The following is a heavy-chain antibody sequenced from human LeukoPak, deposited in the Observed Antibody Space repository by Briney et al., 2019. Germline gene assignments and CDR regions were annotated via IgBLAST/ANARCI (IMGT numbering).Heavy chain of an antibody. V-gene: IGHV4-59*01. CDR3: ARVLSSGYSDY. CDR1: GGSISSYY. Sequence: SETLSLTCTVSGGSISSYYWSWIRQAPGKGLEWLGYVYSDGYTNFNPSLKSRLTISVDTSENQFSLKLSSVTAADTAVYYCARVLSSGYSDYWGQGTLVTVSS. J-gene: IGHJ4*02. CDR2: VYSDGYT. D-gene: IGHD3-22*01.